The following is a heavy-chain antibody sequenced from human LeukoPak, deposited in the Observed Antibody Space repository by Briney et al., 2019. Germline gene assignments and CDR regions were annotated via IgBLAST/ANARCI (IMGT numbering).Heavy chain of an antibody. CDR2: ISSSSSTI. V-gene: IGHV3-48*02. D-gene: IGHD3-22*01. CDR3: ARAVEHSALYDSSATYFDY. J-gene: IGHJ4*02. Sequence: GGSLRLSCAASGFTFSSYSMNWVRQAPGKGLEWVSYISSSSSTIYYADSVKGRFTISRDNAKNSLYLQMNSLRDEDTAVYYCARAVEHSALYDSSATYFDYWGQGTLVTVSS. CDR1: GFTFSSYS.